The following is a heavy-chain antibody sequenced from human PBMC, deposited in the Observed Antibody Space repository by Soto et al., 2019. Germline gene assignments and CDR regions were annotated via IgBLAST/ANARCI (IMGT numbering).Heavy chain of an antibody. CDR2: ISGSGGST. CDR1: GFTFSSYA. D-gene: IGHD4-4*01. CDR3: AKDESAVTTNYYYYYYMDV. V-gene: IGHV3-23*01. Sequence: PGGSLRLSCAASGFTFSSYAMSWVRQAPGKGLEWVSAISGSGGSTYYADSVKGRFTISRDNSKNTLYLQMNSLRAEDTAVYYCAKDESAVTTNYYYYYYMDVWGKGTTVTVSS. J-gene: IGHJ6*03.